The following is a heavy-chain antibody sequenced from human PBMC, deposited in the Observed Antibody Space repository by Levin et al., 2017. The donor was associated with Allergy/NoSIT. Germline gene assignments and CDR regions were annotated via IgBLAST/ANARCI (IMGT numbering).Heavy chain of an antibody. V-gene: IGHV3-33*01. Sequence: GESLKISCAASGFTFSSYGMHWVRQAPGKGLEWVAIIWHDGSHKYFADSVKGRFTISRDTSKNTLYLQMNSLRAEDTALYYCARDGSDRGSYWGYFGSWGQGTLVTVSS. J-gene: IGHJ4*02. CDR3: ARDGSDRGSYWGYFGS. CDR1: GFTFSSYG. D-gene: IGHD1-26*01. CDR2: IWHDGSHK.